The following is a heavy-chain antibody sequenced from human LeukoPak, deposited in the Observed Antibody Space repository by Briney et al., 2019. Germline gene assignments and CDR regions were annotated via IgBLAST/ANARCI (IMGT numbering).Heavy chain of an antibody. CDR3: AKSGLGYCSSGRCPEADY. D-gene: IGHD2-15*01. CDR2: ISYDGSNK. V-gene: IGHV3-30*18. CDR1: GFTFSSFA. Sequence: GGSLRLSRAASGFTFSSFAMYWVRQAPGKGLEWVAVISYDGSNKYYGDIVKGRFTISRDNSKNTLYLQMNSLRVEDTAVYYCAKSGLGYCSSGRCPEADYWGQGTLVTVSS. J-gene: IGHJ4*02.